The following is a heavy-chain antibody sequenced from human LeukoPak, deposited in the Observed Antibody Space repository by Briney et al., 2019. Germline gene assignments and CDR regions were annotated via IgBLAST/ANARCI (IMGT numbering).Heavy chain of an antibody. D-gene: IGHD3-9*01. V-gene: IGHV1-8*01. CDR3: ARGGRYFDWLSLWGDAFDI. CDR1: GYTFTSYD. CDR2: MNPNSGNT. J-gene: IGHJ3*02. Sequence: ASVKVSRKASGYTFTSYDINWVRQATGQGLEWMGWMNPNSGNTGYAQKFQGRVTMTRNTSISTAYMELSSLRSEDTAVYYCARGGRYFDWLSLWGDAFDIWGQGTMVTVSS.